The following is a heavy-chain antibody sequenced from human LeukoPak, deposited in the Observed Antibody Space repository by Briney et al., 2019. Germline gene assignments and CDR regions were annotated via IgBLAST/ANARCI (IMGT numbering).Heavy chain of an antibody. V-gene: IGHV3-30*02. D-gene: IGHD4-17*01. CDR2: IRYDGSNK. CDR3: AKDFTYGDYLPHYYYMDV. J-gene: IGHJ6*03. CDR1: GFTFSSYG. Sequence: PGGSLRLSCAASGFTFSSYGMHWVRQAPGKGLEWVAFIRYDGSNKYYADSVKGRFTISRDNSKNTLYLQMNSLRAEDTAVYYCAKDFTYGDYLPHYYYMDVWGKGTTVTISS.